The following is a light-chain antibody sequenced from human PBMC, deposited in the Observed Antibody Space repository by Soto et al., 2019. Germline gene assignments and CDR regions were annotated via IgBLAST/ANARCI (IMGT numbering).Light chain of an antibody. CDR1: QSLLHSDGKTY. Sequence: DTVMTQTPLSLAVTPGQPASISCKSSQSLLHSDGKTYLYWYLQKAGQPPQSLIYEVSKRFSEVPDRISGSGSGTDFTLKISRVEAEDVGIYYCLQSTQYPITFGQVTRLEI. V-gene: IGKV2D-29*01. J-gene: IGKJ5*01. CDR3: LQSTQYPIT. CDR2: EVS.